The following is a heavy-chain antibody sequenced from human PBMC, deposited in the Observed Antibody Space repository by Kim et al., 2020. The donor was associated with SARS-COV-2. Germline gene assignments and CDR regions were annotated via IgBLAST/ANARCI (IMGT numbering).Heavy chain of an antibody. CDR3: VRSDSYPDF. J-gene: IGHJ4*02. D-gene: IGHD5-18*01. V-gene: IGHV3-74*01. Sequence: ADSVKGRLTLARDNAENTLYLQMNSLRAEDTAVYYCVRSDSYPDFWGQGTLVTVSS.